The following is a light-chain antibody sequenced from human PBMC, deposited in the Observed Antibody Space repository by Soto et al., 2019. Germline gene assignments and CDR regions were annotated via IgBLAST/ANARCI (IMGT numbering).Light chain of an antibody. J-gene: IGKJ1*01. CDR2: WAS. V-gene: IGKV4-1*01. Sequence: DIVMTQSPDSLAVSLGERATINCKSSQSLLYSPNXKNYLAWFQQKPGQPPKLLIYWASTRESGVPDRFSGXGXXXXXXXXXXXXXXEXXXVYYCQQYXDVPQNFGQGTKVEVK. CDR1: QSLLYSPNXKNY. CDR3: QQYXDVPQN.